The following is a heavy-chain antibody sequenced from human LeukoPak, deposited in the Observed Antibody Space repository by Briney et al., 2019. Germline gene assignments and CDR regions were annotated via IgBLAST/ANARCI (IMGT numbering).Heavy chain of an antibody. V-gene: IGHV3-21*01. D-gene: IGHD1-26*01. Sequence: PGGSLILSCAASGFTFSSYTMTWVRQAPGKGLEWVSSISRSGDYIFYADSVRGRFTISRDNAKNSLYLQMTSLRAEVTAVYYCAKDRLVGGSDRHPLDYRGQGTLVTVSS. J-gene: IGHJ4*02. CDR1: GFTFSSYT. CDR3: AKDRLVGGSDRHPLDY. CDR2: ISRSGDYI.